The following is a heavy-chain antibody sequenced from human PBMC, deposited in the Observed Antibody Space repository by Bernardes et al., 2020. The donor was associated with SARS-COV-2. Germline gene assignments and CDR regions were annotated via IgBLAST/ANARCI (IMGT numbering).Heavy chain of an antibody. Sequence: ASVKVSCKASGYTFTSYAMHWVRQAPGQRLEWMGWINAGNGTTKYSQKFQGRVTITRDTSASTAYMELSSLRSEDTAVYYCARDIIIGVTTAGYYFDYWGQGTLVTGSS. J-gene: IGHJ4*02. D-gene: IGHD2-21*02. V-gene: IGHV1-3*01. CDR2: INAGNGTT. CDR3: ARDIIIGVTTAGYYFDY. CDR1: GYTFTSYA.